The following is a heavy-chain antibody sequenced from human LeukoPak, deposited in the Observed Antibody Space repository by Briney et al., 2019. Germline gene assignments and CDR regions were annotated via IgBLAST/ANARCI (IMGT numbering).Heavy chain of an antibody. D-gene: IGHD5-18*01. CDR1: GYSFTSYW. V-gene: IGHV5-51*01. Sequence: GESLKISCKGSGYSFTSYWIGWVRQMPGKGLEWMGIIYPGDSGTRYSPSFQGQVTISADKSISTAYLQWSSLKASDTAMYYCATSSERGYSYGYYGFFDYWGQGTWSPSPQ. J-gene: IGHJ4*02. CDR3: ATSSERGYSYGYYGFFDY. CDR2: IYPGDSGT.